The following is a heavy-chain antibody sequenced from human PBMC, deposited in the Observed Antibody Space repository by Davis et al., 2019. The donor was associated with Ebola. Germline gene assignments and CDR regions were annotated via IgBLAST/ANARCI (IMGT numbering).Heavy chain of an antibody. CDR2: IYYSGST. CDR3: AGHEYYYGSGTSSPTFDY. Sequence: GSLRLSCTVSGGSISSYYWSWIRQPPGKGLEWIGYIYYSGSTNYNPSLKSRVTISVDTSKNQFSLKLSSVTAADTAVYYCAGHEYYYGSGTSSPTFDYWGQGTLVTVSS. J-gene: IGHJ4*02. V-gene: IGHV4-59*08. CDR1: GGSISSYY. D-gene: IGHD3-10*01.